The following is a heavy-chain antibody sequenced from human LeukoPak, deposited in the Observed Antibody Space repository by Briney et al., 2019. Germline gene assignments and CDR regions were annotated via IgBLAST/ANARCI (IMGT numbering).Heavy chain of an antibody. J-gene: IGHJ4*02. Sequence: ASVKVSCKASGYTFTGYYMHWVRQAPGQGLEWMGGFDPEDGETIYAQKFQGRVTMTEDTSTDTAYMELSSLRSEDTAVYYCATGQSGDYYDSSGYYYWGQGTLVTVSS. D-gene: IGHD3-22*01. CDR2: FDPEDGET. V-gene: IGHV1-24*01. CDR1: GYTFTGYY. CDR3: ATGQSGDYYDSSGYYY.